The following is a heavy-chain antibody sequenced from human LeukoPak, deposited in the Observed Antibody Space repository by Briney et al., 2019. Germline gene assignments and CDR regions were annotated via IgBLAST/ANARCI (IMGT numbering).Heavy chain of an antibody. CDR3: ARGLYYYGSGSQKSYFDY. J-gene: IGHJ4*02. V-gene: IGHV4-34*01. D-gene: IGHD3-10*01. CDR1: GGSFRGYY. CDR2: INHSGST. Sequence: PSETLSLTCAVYGGSFRGYYWSWIRQPPGKGLEWIGEINHSGSTNYNPSLKSRVTISVDTSKNQFSLKLSSVTAADTAVYYCARGLYYYGSGSQKSYFDYWGQGTLVTVSS.